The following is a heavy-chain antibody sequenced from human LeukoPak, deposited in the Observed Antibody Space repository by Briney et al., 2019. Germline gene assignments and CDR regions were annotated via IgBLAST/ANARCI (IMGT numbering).Heavy chain of an antibody. V-gene: IGHV3-53*01. CDR3: AKNRGATMIGGGLDY. CDR2: IYSDTNT. Sequence: GGSLRLSCEVSGFTVSTNHMSWVRQAPGKGLEWVSVIYSDTNTYYADSVRGRFTVSRDNSMNTLYLQMTSLRAEDTAVYYCAKNRGATMIGGGLDYWGQGTLVTVSS. D-gene: IGHD3-10*02. CDR1: GFTVSTNH. J-gene: IGHJ4*02.